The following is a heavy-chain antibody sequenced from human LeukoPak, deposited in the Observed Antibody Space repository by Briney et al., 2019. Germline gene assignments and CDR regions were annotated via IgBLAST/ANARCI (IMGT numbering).Heavy chain of an antibody. CDR2: ISSSSSYI. CDR3: ERGWEESGVNYYYYYYMDV. J-gene: IGHJ6*03. Sequence: GGSLRLSCAASGFTFSSYSMNWVRQAPGKGLEWVSSISSSSSYIYYADSVKGRFTISRDNAKNALYLQMNSLRAEDTAVYYCERGWEESGVNYYYYYYMDVWGKGTTVTVSS. D-gene: IGHD2-15*01. V-gene: IGHV3-21*01. CDR1: GFTFSSYS.